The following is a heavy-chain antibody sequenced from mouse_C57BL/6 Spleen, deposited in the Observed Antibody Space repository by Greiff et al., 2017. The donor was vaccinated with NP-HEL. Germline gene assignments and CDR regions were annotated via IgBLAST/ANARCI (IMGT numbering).Heavy chain of an antibody. J-gene: IGHJ3*01. CDR3: AWASAY. V-gene: IGHV1-26*01. Sequence: VQLQQSGPELMKPGASVKISCKASGYTFTDYYMTWVKQSHGKSLEWIGDINPNNGGTSYNQKFKGKATLTVDKSSITAYMELRSLTSEDSAVYYCAWASAYWGQGTLVTVSA. CDR2: INPNNGGT. CDR1: GYTFTDYY.